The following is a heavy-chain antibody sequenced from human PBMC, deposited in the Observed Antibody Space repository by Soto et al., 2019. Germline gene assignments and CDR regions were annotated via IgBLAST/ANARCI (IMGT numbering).Heavy chain of an antibody. CDR3: ARMDGDYRCYAMDV. CDR2: FFSDAER. Sequence: QVTLNESGPVLVKPTETLTLTCTVSGFSLTNPRMGVSWIRQPQGKPLEWLAHFFSDAERSYSASMQSRLTMSTDTSRSQVVLTMTNMYPVDTATYFCARMDGDYRCYAMDVWGQGNTVTVSS. D-gene: IGHD4-17*01. CDR1: GFSLTNPRMG. J-gene: IGHJ6*02. V-gene: IGHV2-26*01.